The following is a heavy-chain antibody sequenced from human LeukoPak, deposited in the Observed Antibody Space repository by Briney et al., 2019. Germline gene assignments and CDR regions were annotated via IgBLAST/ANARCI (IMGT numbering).Heavy chain of an antibody. CDR1: GGTFSSYA. Sequence: SSVKVSCKASGGTFSSYAISWVRQAPGQGLEWTGGLIAIFGTANYAQKFHGRVTITTDESTSTAYMELSSLRSEDTAVYYCAREVRSGYDRYYFDYWGQGTLVTVSS. CDR3: AREVRSGYDRYYFDY. J-gene: IGHJ4*02. D-gene: IGHD5-12*01. CDR2: LIAIFGTA. V-gene: IGHV1-69*05.